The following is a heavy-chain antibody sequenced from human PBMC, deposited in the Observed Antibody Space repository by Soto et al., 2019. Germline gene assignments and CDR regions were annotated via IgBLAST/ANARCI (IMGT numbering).Heavy chain of an antibody. J-gene: IGHJ4*02. D-gene: IGHD2-15*01. Sequence: SETLSLTCAVYGGSFSGYYWSWIRQPPGKGLEWIGEINHSGSTNYNPSLKSRVTISVDTSKNQFSLKLSSVTAADTAVYYCARDPSIVRLFAYWGQGTLVTAPQ. V-gene: IGHV4-34*01. CDR2: INHSGST. CDR3: ARDPSIVRLFAY. CDR1: GGSFSGYY.